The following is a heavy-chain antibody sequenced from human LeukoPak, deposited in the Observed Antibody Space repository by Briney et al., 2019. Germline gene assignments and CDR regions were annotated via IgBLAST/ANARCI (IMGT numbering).Heavy chain of an antibody. D-gene: IGHD3-3*01. V-gene: IGHV4-30-4*01. CDR3: ARRSPYYDFWSGYPRGYYFDY. Sequence: SETLSLTCTVSGGSISSGDYYWSWIRQPPGKGLERIGYIYYRGSTYYNPSLKSRVTISVDTSKNQFSLKLSSVTAADTAVYYCARRSPYYDFWSGYPRGYYFDYWGQGTLVTVSS. J-gene: IGHJ4*02. CDR2: IYYRGST. CDR1: GGSISSGDYY.